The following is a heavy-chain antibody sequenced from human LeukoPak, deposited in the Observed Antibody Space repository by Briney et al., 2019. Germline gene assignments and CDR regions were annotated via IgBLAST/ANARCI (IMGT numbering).Heavy chain of an antibody. Sequence: ASVKVSCKASGYTFTSYAMHWVRQAPGQRLEWMGWINAGNGNTKYSQKFQGRVTITRDTSASTAYMELSSLRSEDTAVYYCARGGSWYPGWFDPWGQGTLVTVSS. CDR2: INAGNGNT. J-gene: IGHJ5*02. CDR3: ARGGSWYPGWFDP. D-gene: IGHD6-13*01. V-gene: IGHV1-3*01. CDR1: GYTFTSYA.